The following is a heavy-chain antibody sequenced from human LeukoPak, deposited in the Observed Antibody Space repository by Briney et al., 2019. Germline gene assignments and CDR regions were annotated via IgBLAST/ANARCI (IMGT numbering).Heavy chain of an antibody. Sequence: SETLSLTCTVSGGSITDHFWSWIRQPPGKGLELTGHIHSTGNTFYKPSLKSRITISLDTSRNQFSLRLSAVTAADTAVYYCARFSSGCSTASCYMDYWGQGTLVTVSS. CDR3: ARFSSGCSTASCYMDY. CDR2: IHSTGNT. V-gene: IGHV4-59*11. D-gene: IGHD2-2*02. J-gene: IGHJ4*02. CDR1: GGSITDHF.